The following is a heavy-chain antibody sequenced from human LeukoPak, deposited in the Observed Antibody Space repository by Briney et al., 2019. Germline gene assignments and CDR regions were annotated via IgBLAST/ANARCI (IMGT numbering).Heavy chain of an antibody. D-gene: IGHD1-7*01. CDR3: ARDYNWNFANSSPFDY. CDR2: IIPAFGTT. CDR1: GDTPHSHA. Sequence: GASVKVSCKSSGDTPHSHAISWERQAPGQGLEWMGRIIPAFGTTNYAQKFQGRVTITVDKSTRTVYMEMSSLRSEDTAVYYCARDYNWNFANSSPFDYWGQGTLVTVSS. V-gene: IGHV1-69*06. J-gene: IGHJ4*02.